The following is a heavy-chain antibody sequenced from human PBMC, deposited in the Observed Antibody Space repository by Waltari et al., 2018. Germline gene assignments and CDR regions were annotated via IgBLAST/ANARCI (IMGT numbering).Heavy chain of an antibody. CDR2: IWYDGSNK. CDR3: TRGGRYYYDSMGDY. D-gene: IGHD3-22*01. V-gene: IGHV3-33*01. J-gene: IGHJ4*02. CDR1: GFTFSSYG. Sequence: QVQLVESGGGVVQPGRSLRLSCAASGFTFSSYGMHWVRQAPGKGLEWVAVIWYDGSNKYYADSVKGRFTISRDNSKNTLYLQMNSLKTEDTAVYYCTRGGRYYYDSMGDYWGQGTLVTVSS.